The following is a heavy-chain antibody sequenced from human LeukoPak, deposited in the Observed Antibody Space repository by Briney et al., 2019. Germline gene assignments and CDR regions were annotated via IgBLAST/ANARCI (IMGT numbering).Heavy chain of an antibody. Sequence: PGGSLRLSCAASGFTSGFTFNSYWMHWVHQAPGKGLVWVSRIGNDGSDTNYADSVKGRFTISRDNAKNTLYLQMNSLRAEDTAVYYCARGGMGTGIDFWGQGTLVTVSS. CDR2: IGNDGSDT. CDR3: ARGGMGTGIDF. J-gene: IGHJ4*02. V-gene: IGHV3-74*01. CDR1: GFTFNSYW. D-gene: IGHD1-1*01.